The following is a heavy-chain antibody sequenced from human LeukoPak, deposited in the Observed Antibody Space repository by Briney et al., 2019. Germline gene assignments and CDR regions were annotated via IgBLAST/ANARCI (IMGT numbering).Heavy chain of an antibody. D-gene: IGHD3-22*01. CDR1: GDSVSSDVYY. Sequence: SQTLSLTCTVSGDSVSSDVYYWTWIRQHPGKGLEWIGYIYYSGSTYYNPSLKSRVTISVDTSKNQFSLKLSSVTAADTAVYYCARAPGITTSVDYWGQGTLVTVSS. J-gene: IGHJ4*02. CDR3: ARAPGITTSVDY. V-gene: IGHV4-31*03. CDR2: IYYSGST.